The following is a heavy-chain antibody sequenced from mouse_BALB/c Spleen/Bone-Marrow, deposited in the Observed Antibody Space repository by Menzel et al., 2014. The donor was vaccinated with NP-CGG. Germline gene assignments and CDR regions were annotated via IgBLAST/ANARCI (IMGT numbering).Heavy chain of an antibody. CDR1: GYTFTTYW. CDR2: INPSSGGT. D-gene: IGHD2-3*01. CDR3: TRDGVGGAMDY. V-gene: IGHV1-53*01. J-gene: IGHJ4*01. Sequence: QVQLQQSGAELVKPGASVKLSCKASGYTFTTYWMHWVRLRPGQGFDWIGEINPSSGGTYYNEKFRRKATLTVDKSSSTAYMQLSSLTSEDSAVYYCTRDGVGGAMDYWGQGTSVTVSS.